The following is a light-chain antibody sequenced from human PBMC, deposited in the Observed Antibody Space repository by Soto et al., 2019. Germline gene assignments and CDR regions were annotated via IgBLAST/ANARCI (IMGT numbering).Light chain of an antibody. Sequence: QSALTQPRSVSGSPGQSVAISCTGTSSDVGGYNFVSWYQQHPGKAPKLIIYDVSKRPSGVPDRFSGSKSGNTASLTLSGLQAEDEADYYCCSYAGSYTLWVVGGGTKLTVL. CDR2: DVS. J-gene: IGLJ3*02. V-gene: IGLV2-11*01. CDR3: CSYAGSYTLWV. CDR1: SSDVGGYNF.